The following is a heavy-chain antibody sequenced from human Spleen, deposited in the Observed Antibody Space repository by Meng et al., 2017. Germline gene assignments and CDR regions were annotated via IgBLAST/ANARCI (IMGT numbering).Heavy chain of an antibody. J-gene: IGHJ4*02. V-gene: IGHV4-38-2*02. CDR3: ARRRRVVPAFDY. D-gene: IGHD3-22*01. CDR1: GYSISSGFY. CDR2: IDHSGST. Sequence: SETLSLTCTVSGYSISSGFYWGWIRQPPGKGLEWIGIIDHSGSTYYNPSLSSRVTISVDTSKNQFSLKLSSVTAADTAVYYCARRRRVVPAFDYWGQGTLVTVSS.